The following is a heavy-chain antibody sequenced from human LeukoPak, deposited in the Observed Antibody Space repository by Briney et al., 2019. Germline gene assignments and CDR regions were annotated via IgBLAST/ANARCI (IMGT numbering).Heavy chain of an antibody. CDR2: INHSGST. D-gene: IGHD3-3*01. Sequence: SETLSLTCAVYGGSFSGYYWSWIRQPPGKGLEWIGEINHSGSTNYNPSLKSRVTISVDTSKNQFSLKLSSVTAADTAVYYCARGGYDFWSGYYVPWFDPWGQGTLVTVSS. CDR3: ARGGYDFWSGYYVPWFDP. CDR1: GGSFSGYY. J-gene: IGHJ5*02. V-gene: IGHV4-34*01.